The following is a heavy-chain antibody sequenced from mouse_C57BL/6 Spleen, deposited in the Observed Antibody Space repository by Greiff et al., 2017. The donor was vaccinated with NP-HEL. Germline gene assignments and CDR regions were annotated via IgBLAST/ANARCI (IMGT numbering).Heavy chain of an antibody. J-gene: IGHJ2*01. CDR2: ISSGSSTI. Sequence: VQLQQSGGGLVKPGGSLKLSCAASGFTFSDYGMHWVRQAPEKGLEWVAYISSGSSTIYYADTVKGRFTISRDNAKNTLFLQMTSLRSEDTAMYYCARGPYDGTKGHFDYWGQGTTLTVSS. D-gene: IGHD2-3*01. CDR3: ARGPYDGTKGHFDY. V-gene: IGHV5-17*01. CDR1: GFTFSDYG.